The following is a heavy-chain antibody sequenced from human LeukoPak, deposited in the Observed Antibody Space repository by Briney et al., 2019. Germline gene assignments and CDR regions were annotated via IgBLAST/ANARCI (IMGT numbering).Heavy chain of an antibody. CDR2: INHSGST. CDR3: ARIRLRYWNWFDP. J-gene: IGHJ5*02. V-gene: IGHV4-39*07. Sequence: NPLETLSLTCTVSGGSISSGGYYWSWIRQPPGKGLEWIGEINHSGSTNYNPSLKSRVTISVDTSKNQFSLKLSSVTAADTAVYYCARIRLRYWNWFDPWGQGTLVTVSS. D-gene: IGHD4-17*01. CDR1: GGSISSGGYY.